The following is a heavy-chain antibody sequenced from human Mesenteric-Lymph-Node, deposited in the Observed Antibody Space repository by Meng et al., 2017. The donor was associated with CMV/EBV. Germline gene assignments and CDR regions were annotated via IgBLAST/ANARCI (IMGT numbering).Heavy chain of an antibody. CDR3: ARGRTSNFDF. J-gene: IGHJ4*02. CDR2: IYYSGSA. Sequence: SETLSLTCTVSAGSLNSGNYYWSWIRQPPGKGLEWIGYIYYSGSANYNPSLKSRVTMSVDTSKSQLSLKLSSVSPADTAVYYCARGRTSNFDFWGQGTLVTVSS. V-gene: IGHV4-61*01. CDR1: AGSLNSGNYY. D-gene: IGHD3-3*02.